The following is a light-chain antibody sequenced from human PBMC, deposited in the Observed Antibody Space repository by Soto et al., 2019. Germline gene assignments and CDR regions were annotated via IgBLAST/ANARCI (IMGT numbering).Light chain of an antibody. CDR3: LQSYRTPLT. CDR1: QSINNY. CDR2: GAS. Sequence: DIQMTQSPSSLSASVGDRVTITCQASQSINNYLSWYQQKPGKAPNLLIFGASTLQSGVPSRFSGSGSGTDFTLTISSLQPEDFATYYCLQSYRTPLTFGGGTKVDIK. V-gene: IGKV1-39*01. J-gene: IGKJ4*01.